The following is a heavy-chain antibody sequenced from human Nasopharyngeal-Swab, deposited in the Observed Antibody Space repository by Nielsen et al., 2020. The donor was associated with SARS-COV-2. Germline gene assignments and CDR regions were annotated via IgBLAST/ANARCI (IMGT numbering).Heavy chain of an antibody. CDR1: GYTFTRYY. CDR3: ARGVQQLDWFDP. J-gene: IGHJ5*02. Sequence: ASVKVSCKASGYTFTRYYMHWVRQAPGQGLEWMGIINPSGGSTSYAQKFQGRVTMTRDASTSTVYMELSSLRSEDTAVYYCARGVQQLDWFDPWGQGTLVTVSS. CDR2: INPSGGST. D-gene: IGHD6-13*01. V-gene: IGHV1-46*01.